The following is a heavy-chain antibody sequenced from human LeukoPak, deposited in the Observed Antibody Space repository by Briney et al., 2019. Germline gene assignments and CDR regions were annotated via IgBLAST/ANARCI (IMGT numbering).Heavy chain of an antibody. CDR1: GYTFTKYL. CDR2: INTNTGNP. Sequence: ASVKVSCKASGYTFTKYLMNWVRQAPGQGLEWMGWINTNTGNPTYAQGFTGRFVFSLDTSVSTAYLQISSLRAEDTAVYYCASHSGNYAPDYWGQGTLVAVSS. V-gene: IGHV7-4-1*02. J-gene: IGHJ4*02. D-gene: IGHD1-26*01. CDR3: ASHSGNYAPDY.